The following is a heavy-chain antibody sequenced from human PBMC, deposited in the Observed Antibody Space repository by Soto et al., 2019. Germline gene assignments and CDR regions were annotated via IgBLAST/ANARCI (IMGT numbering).Heavy chain of an antibody. CDR2: TYYRSKWNT. D-gene: IGHD2-2*01. J-gene: IGHJ6*02. CDR3: ATLMKAFPNQYLYYSMDV. V-gene: IGHV6-1*01. Sequence: SQTLSLTCAISGDSFSDYASAWNWIRQSPSRGLEWLGRTYYRSKWNTDYAESVRSRMTISADTSKNEFSLQLRPVTPEDTAVSYRATLMKAFPNQYLYYSMDVSRPAITVTVSS. CDR1: GDSFSDYASA.